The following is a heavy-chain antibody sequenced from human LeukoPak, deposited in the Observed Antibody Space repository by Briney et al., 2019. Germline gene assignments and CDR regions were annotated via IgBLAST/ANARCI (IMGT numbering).Heavy chain of an antibody. J-gene: IGHJ4*01. CDR3: ARESPGSYSSGRDYFDY. CDR2: INPNSGGT. D-gene: IGHD6-19*01. Sequence: ASVKVSCKASGYTFTGYYIHWVRQAPGQGLEWMGWINPNSGGTNYAQKFQGRVTMTRGTSISTAYMELSSLRSDDTAVYYCARESPGSYSSGRDYFDYWGQGTLVTVSS. CDR1: GYTFTGYY. V-gene: IGHV1-2*02.